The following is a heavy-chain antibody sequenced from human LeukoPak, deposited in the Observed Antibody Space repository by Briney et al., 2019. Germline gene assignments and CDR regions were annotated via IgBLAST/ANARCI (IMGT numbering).Heavy chain of an antibody. CDR1: GGSISSSSYY. Sequence: SETLSLTCTVSGGSISSSSYYWGWIRQPPGKGLEWIGSIYYSGSIYYNPSLKSRVTISVDTSKNQFSLKLSSVTAADTAVYYCARRALGAAPPIGPWGQGTLVTVSS. D-gene: IGHD6-6*01. CDR2: IYYSGSI. CDR3: ARRALGAAPPIGP. V-gene: IGHV4-39*01. J-gene: IGHJ5*02.